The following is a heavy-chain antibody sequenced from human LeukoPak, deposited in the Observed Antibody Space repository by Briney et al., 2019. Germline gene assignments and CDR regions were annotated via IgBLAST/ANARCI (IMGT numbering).Heavy chain of an antibody. J-gene: IGHJ4*02. CDR2: ISSSSYI. D-gene: IGHD3-22*01. CDR3: AKDSSGTFDY. V-gene: IGHV3-21*04. CDR1: GFTFSTYS. Sequence: GGSLRLSCAASGFTFSTYSMNWVRQAPGKGLEWVSSISSSSYIFYADSVKGRFTISRDNAKNSLYLQMNSLRAEDTAVYYCAKDSSGTFDYWGQGTLVTVSS.